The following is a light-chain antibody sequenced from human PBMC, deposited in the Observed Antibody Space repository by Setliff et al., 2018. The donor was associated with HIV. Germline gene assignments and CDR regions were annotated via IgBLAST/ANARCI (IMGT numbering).Light chain of an antibody. Sequence: QSALTQPASVSGSPGQSITISCTGTNSDVGGYNYVSWYQHHPGKAPKLMIFAVSNRPSGVSHRFSGSKSGNTASLTISGLQAEDEADYFCTSYTETNTITRVFGTGTKVTVL. V-gene: IGLV2-14*01. J-gene: IGLJ1*01. CDR1: NSDVGGYNY. CDR2: AVS. CDR3: TSYTETNTITRV.